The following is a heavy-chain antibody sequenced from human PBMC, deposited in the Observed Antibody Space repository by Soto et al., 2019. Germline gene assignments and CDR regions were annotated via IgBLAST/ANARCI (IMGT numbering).Heavy chain of an antibody. D-gene: IGHD3-22*01. V-gene: IGHV3-30*19. CDR2: ISYDGSNK. CDR3: ARGTYYYDTRGYPNWFDS. CDR1: GFTFSSYG. J-gene: IGHJ5*01. Sequence: GGSLRLSCAASGFTFSSYGMHWVRQAPGKGLEWVAAISYDGSNKYYADSVQGRFIISRDNSKNTLYLQMNSLRAEDTAVYYCARGTYYYDTRGYPNWFDSWGQGTLVTVSS.